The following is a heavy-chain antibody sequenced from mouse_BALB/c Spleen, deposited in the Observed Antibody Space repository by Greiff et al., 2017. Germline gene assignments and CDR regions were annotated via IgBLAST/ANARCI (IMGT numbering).Heavy chain of an antibody. D-gene: IGHD4-1*01. CDR2: ISSGSSTI. CDR1: GFTFSSFG. V-gene: IGHV5-17*02. CDR3: ARSNWDGAMDY. J-gene: IGHJ4*01. Sequence: EVKVVESGGGLVQPGGSRKLSCAASGFTFSSFGMHWVRQAPEKGLEWVAYISSGSSTIYYADTVKGRFTISRDNPKNTLFLQMTSLRSEDTAMYYCARSNWDGAMDYWGQGTSVTVSS.